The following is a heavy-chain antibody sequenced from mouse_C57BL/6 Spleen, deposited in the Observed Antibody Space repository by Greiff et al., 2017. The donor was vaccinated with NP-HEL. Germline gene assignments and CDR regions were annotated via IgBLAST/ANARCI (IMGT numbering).Heavy chain of an antibody. V-gene: IGHV14-4*01. CDR2: IDPENGDT. CDR3: TTAFYYGSSLWFAY. Sequence: VQLQQSGAELVRPGASVKLSCTASGFNITDDYMHWVKQRPEQGLEWIGWIDPENGDTEYASKFQGKATITADTSSNTAYLQLSSLTSEDTAVYYCTTAFYYGSSLWFAYWGQGTLVTVSA. D-gene: IGHD1-1*01. J-gene: IGHJ3*01. CDR1: GFNITDDY.